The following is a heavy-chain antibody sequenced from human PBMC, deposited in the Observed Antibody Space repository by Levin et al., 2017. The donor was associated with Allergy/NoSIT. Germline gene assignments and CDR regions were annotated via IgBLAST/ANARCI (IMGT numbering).Heavy chain of an antibody. CDR2: ISYGASNK. J-gene: IGHJ4*02. V-gene: IGHV3-30-3*01. CDR3: ARDGTASGIDY. D-gene: IGHD5-12*01. Sequence: GGSLRLSCAASGFSFSSYALYWVRQAPGKGLEWVAVISYGASNKYYADSVKGRFTISRDNSKNTLYLQMNSLRGEDTAVYYCARDGTASGIDYWGQGTLVTVSS. CDR1: GFSFSSYA.